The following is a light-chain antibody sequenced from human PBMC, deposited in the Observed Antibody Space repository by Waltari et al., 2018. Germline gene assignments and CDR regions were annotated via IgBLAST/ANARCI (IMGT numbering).Light chain of an antibody. CDR3: SAYTTSRTLV. CDR1: SSDIGRYQF. CDR2: DVI. Sequence: QSALTQPASVSGSPGQSITISCTGTSSDIGRYQFVSWYQQHPGKAPKLMIYDVIRRPSGISNRFSASKSGDKASLTISGLQAEDEAEYYCSAYTTSRTLVFGGGTKLTVL. V-gene: IGLV2-14*03. J-gene: IGLJ2*01.